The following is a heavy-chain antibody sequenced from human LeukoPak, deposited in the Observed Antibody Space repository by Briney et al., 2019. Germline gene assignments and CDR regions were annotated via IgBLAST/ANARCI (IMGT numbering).Heavy chain of an antibody. CDR3: ARADRLHGGPYLIGP. Sequence: GASVNVSCKASGYSFTDYYMHWVRQAPGQGLEWMGWINPNSGGTNSAQKFQGRVTMTRGTSITTVYMEVSWLTSDDTAIYYCARADRLHGGPYLIGPWGQGTLVTVSS. D-gene: IGHD2-21*01. J-gene: IGHJ5*02. CDR1: GYSFTDYY. CDR2: INPNSGGT. V-gene: IGHV1-2*02.